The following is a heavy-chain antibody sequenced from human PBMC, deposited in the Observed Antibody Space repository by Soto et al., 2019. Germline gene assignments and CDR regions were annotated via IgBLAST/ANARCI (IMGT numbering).Heavy chain of an antibody. CDR2: ISWNSGSI. V-gene: IGHV3-9*01. CDR1: GFTFDDYA. D-gene: IGHD4-17*01. Sequence: SLKISCAASGFTFDDYAMHWVRQAPGKGLEWVSGISWNSGSIGYADSVKGRFTISRDNAKNSLYLQMNSLRAEDTALYYCAKDKSPDYGGNFPFDYWGQGTLVTVSS. CDR3: AKDKSPDYGGNFPFDY. J-gene: IGHJ4*02.